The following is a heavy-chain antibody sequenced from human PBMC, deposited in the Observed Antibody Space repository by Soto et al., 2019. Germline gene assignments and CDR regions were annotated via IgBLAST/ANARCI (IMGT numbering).Heavy chain of an antibody. CDR2: INPNNGNT. Sequence: ASVKVSCKASGYSFTNYDINWVRQATGQGLEWMGWINPNNGNTGYAQKFQGRVTVTRSTSISTAYMELSSLRSDDTAVYHCARTSSGTRGGFDSWGQGTLVTVSS. CDR3: ARTSSGTRGGFDS. D-gene: IGHD1-1*01. J-gene: IGHJ5*01. V-gene: IGHV1-8*01. CDR1: GYSFTNYD.